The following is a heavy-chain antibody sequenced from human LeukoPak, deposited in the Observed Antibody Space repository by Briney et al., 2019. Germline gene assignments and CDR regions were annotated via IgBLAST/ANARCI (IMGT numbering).Heavy chain of an antibody. CDR3: ARRSSTPNWYFDL. V-gene: IGHV4-4*09. D-gene: IGHD6-13*01. CDR1: GGSISSYY. J-gene: IGHJ2*01. CDR2: IYGSGNT. Sequence: SETLSLTCTVSGGSISSYYWSWTRQPPGKGLEWIGYIYGSGNTMYNPSLESRVTISMDTSKNQFSLKVTSVTAADTAVYYCARRSSTPNWYFDLWGRGTLVTVSS.